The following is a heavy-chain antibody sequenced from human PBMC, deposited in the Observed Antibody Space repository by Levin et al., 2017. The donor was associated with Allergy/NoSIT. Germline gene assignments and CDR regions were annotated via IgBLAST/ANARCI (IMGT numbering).Heavy chain of an antibody. CDR3: AKGSRLITMIVVLTQSDVFDY. Sequence: GESLKISCAASAFTFSSYAMSWVRQAPGKGLEWVSTISESGGSTYYADSVKGRFTISRDNSKNTLYLQMNSLRAEDTAVYYCAKGSRLITMIVVLTQSDVFDYWGQGTLVTVSS. D-gene: IGHD3-22*01. CDR1: AFTFSSYA. CDR2: ISESGGST. V-gene: IGHV3-23*01. J-gene: IGHJ4*02.